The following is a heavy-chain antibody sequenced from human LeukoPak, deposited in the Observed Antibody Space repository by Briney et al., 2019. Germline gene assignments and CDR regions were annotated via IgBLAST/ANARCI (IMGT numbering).Heavy chain of an antibody. D-gene: IGHD5-18*01. CDR3: ARDLSGIAGYTYGRGIDY. J-gene: IGHJ4*02. V-gene: IGHV3-23*01. CDR1: GFTFSSYG. CDR2: ISGNGGST. Sequence: GGSLRLSCAASGFTFSSYGMNWVRQAPGKGLEWVSGISGNGGSTYYADSVKGRFTISRDNSKNTLYLQMNSLRAEDTAVYYCARDLSGIAGYTYGRGIDYWGQGTLVTVSS.